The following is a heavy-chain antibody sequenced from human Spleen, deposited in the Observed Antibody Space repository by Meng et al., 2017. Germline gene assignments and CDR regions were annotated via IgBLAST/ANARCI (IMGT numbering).Heavy chain of an antibody. J-gene: IGHJ4*02. CDR3: ARGGARYDILTGYYSAYFDY. D-gene: IGHD3-9*01. CDR1: GGSFSDYY. CDR2: INHSGST. Sequence: QVQLQQWGAGLLKPSETLSLTCVVSGGSFSDYYWSWIRQPPGKGLEWIGEINHSGSTNYNPSLESRATISVDTSQNNLSLKLSSVTAADTAVYYCARGGARYDILTGYYSAYFDYWGQGTLVTVSS. V-gene: IGHV4-34*01.